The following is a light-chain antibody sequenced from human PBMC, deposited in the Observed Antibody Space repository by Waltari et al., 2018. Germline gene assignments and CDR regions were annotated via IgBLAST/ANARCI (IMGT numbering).Light chain of an antibody. CDR3: SSYTSSSTWV. CDR1: RSDVGGYNF. Sequence: QSALTQPASVSGSPGQSLTISCTGTRSDVGGYNFVSWYQQHPDKAPKLFIYDVSKRPPGVSNRFSGSKSGNTASLTSSGLQAADEADYYCSSYTSSSTWVFGGGTKLTVL. V-gene: IGLV2-14*01. CDR2: DVS. J-gene: IGLJ3*02.